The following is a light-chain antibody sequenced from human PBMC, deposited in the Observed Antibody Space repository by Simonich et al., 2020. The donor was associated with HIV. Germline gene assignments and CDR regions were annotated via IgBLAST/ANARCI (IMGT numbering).Light chain of an antibody. Sequence: AIQLTQSPSSLSASVGDRVTITCRASQGIRSALAWYQQKPGKAPKLLIYDASSLESGVPSRFSGSGSGTDFTLTISSLQPEDFATYYCQQFNNYPTFGQGTRLEIK. J-gene: IGKJ5*01. CDR2: DAS. CDR1: QGIRSA. CDR3: QQFNNYPT. V-gene: IGKV1D-13*01.